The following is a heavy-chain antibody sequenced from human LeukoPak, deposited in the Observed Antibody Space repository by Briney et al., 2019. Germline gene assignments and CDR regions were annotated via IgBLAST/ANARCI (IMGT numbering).Heavy chain of an antibody. D-gene: IGHD3-22*01. J-gene: IGHJ4*02. CDR3: ARVDYYDSSGYYYGIDY. CDR2: INPNSGGR. V-gene: IGHV1-2*02. CDR1: GYTFTGYY. Sequence: GASVKLCCTASGYTFTGYYMHWVRQAPGQGLEWMGWINPNSGGRNYAQKFEGRVTMTRDTSISTAYMELSRLRSDDTAVYYCARVDYYDSSGYYYGIDYWGQGTLVTVSS.